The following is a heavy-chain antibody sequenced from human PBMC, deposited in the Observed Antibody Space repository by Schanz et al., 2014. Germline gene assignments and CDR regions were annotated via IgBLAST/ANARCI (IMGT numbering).Heavy chain of an antibody. J-gene: IGHJ6*02. CDR1: GFTFSSYG. CDR3: ARPLGPNYYYYGLDV. CDR2: INSDGSTT. Sequence: VQLVESGGGVVQPGRSLRLSCAASGFTFSSYGMHWVRQVPGKGLEWVSRINSDGSTTIYADSVKGRFTISRDNAKNTLYLQMNSLRAEDTAVYYCARPLGPNYYYYGLDVWGQGTTVTVSS. V-gene: IGHV3-74*02.